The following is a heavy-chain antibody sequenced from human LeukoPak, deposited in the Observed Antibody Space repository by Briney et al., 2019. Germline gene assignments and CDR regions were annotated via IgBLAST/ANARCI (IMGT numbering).Heavy chain of an antibody. J-gene: IGHJ4*02. CDR2: ISGSGGST. V-gene: IGHV3-23*01. CDR3: AKEWSYYFDY. CDR1: GLTFSSYA. D-gene: IGHD2-15*01. Sequence: GGSLRLSCAASGLTFSSYAMSWVRQAPGKGLEWVSAISGSGGSTYYADSVKGRFTISRDSSKNTLCLQMNSLRAEDTAVYYCAKEWSYYFDYWGQGTLVTVSS.